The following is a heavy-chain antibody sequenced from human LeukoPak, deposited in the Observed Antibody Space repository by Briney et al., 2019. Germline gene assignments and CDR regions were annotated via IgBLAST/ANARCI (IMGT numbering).Heavy chain of an antibody. CDR3: ARTGGYCSGGSCYSNWFDP. D-gene: IGHD2-15*01. Sequence: ASVKVSCKASGYTFAGYYMHWMPQAPGQGLEWMGRINPNSGGTNYAQKFQGRVTMTRDTSISTAYMELSRLRSDDTAVYYCARTGGYCSGGSCYSNWFDPWGQGTLVTVSS. V-gene: IGHV1-2*06. J-gene: IGHJ5*02. CDR1: GYTFAGYY. CDR2: INPNSGGT.